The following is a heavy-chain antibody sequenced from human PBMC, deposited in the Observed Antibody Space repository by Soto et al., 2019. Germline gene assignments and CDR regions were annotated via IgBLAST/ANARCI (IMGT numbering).Heavy chain of an antibody. Sequence: KTSETLSLTCTVSSGSISTYYWSWIRQPPGKGLEWIGYIYYSGSTNYNPSLKSRVTISIDTSKKQFSLKLSSVTAADTAVYYCATTSITVYGVGNFDYWGQGTLVTVSS. CDR3: ATTSITVYGVGNFDY. J-gene: IGHJ4*02. D-gene: IGHD3-3*01. V-gene: IGHV4-59*01. CDR2: IYYSGST. CDR1: SGSISTYY.